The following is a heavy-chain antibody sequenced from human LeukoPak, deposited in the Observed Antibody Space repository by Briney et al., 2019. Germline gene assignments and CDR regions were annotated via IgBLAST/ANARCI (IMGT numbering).Heavy chain of an antibody. D-gene: IGHD1-1*01. CDR2: INSDGSST. V-gene: IGHV3-74*01. Sequence: GGSLRLSCAASGFTFSSYWMHWVRQAPGKGLVWVSRINSDGSSTSYADSVKGRFTISRDNAKNTLYLQMNSLRAEDTAVYYCARVAPVGKFDYWGQGTLVTVSS. CDR3: ARVAPVGKFDY. J-gene: IGHJ4*02. CDR1: GFTFSSYW.